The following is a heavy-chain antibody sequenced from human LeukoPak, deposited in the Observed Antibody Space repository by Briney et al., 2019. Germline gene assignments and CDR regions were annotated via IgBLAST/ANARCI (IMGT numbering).Heavy chain of an antibody. V-gene: IGHV4-59*01. D-gene: IGHD3-3*01. Sequence: GSLRLSCAASGFTFSNAWMSWIRQPPGKGLEWIGYIYYSGSTNYNPSLKSRVTISVDTSKNQFSLKLSSVTAADTAVYYCATSIFGVVTPYYYYYMDVWGKGTTVTVSS. CDR2: IYYSGST. CDR3: ATSIFGVVTPYYYYYMDV. CDR1: GFTFSNAW. J-gene: IGHJ6*03.